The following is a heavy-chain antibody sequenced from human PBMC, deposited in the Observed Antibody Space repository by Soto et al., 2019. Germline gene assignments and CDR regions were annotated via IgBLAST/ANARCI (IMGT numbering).Heavy chain of an antibody. CDR3: ARDYSSYGPFDY. CDR1: GFTFSSYS. D-gene: IGHD5-18*01. CDR2: ISSSSTL. Sequence: GGSLRLSCAASGFTFSSYSMNWVRQAPGKGLEWVSYISSSSTLYYADSVKGRFTISRDNAKNSLYLQMNSLRAEDTAVYYCARDYSSYGPFDYWGQGTLVTVSS. V-gene: IGHV3-48*01. J-gene: IGHJ4*02.